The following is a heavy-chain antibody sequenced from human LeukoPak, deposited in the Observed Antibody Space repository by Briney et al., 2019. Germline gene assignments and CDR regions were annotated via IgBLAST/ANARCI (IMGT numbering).Heavy chain of an antibody. D-gene: IGHD1-1*01. V-gene: IGHV3-23*01. CDR3: AKGLYPISWGTPPDY. CDR2: INNNGVST. CDR1: GFTFSSYA. J-gene: IGHJ4*02. Sequence: GGSLRLSCAASGFTFSSYAMSWVRQAPGKGLEWVSSINNNGVSTYYADSVKGRFTISRDNSKNTLYLQMNSLRAEDTAVYYCAKGLYPISWGTPPDYWGQGTLVTVSS.